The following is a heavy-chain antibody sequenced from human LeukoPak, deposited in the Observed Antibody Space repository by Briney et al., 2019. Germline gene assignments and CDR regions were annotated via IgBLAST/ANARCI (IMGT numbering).Heavy chain of an antibody. J-gene: IGHJ4*02. V-gene: IGHV3-23*01. CDR1: GFTFGTYA. Sequence: SLRLSCAASGFTFGTYAMSWVRQAPGKGLEWVSAITDSGGRTYYADSVKGRFTISRDNSKNTLYLQMNSLRAEDAAVYYCAKRVVVPTVTYYFDYWGQGTLVTVSS. CDR2: ITDSGGRT. CDR3: AKRVVVPTVTYYFDY. D-gene: IGHD2-2*01.